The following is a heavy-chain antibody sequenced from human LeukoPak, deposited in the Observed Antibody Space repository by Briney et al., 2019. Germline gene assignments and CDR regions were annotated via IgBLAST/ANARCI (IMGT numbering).Heavy chain of an antibody. D-gene: IGHD1-26*01. CDR2: IRSKAYGGTT. CDR1: GFTFGDYA. J-gene: IGHJ4*02. Sequence: PGGSLRLSCTASGFTFGDYAMSWFRQAPGKGLEWVGFIRSKAYGGTTEYAASVKGRFTISRDDSKSIAYLQMNSLKTEDTAVYYCTRAGIVGAYYFDYWGQGTLVTVSS. CDR3: TRAGIVGAYYFDY. V-gene: IGHV3-49*03.